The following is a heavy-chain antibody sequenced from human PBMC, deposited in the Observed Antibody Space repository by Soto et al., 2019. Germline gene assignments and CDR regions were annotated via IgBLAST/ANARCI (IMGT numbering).Heavy chain of an antibody. CDR1: GFTFSAYW. CDR2: MKPDGSDT. J-gene: IGHJ1*01. D-gene: IGHD2-15*01. Sequence: VQLVESGGDLVQPGGSLRLSCAASGFTFSAYWMNWVRQVPAKGMEWVASMKPDGSDTFYADSVKGRFSISRDNAQRSLFLQMNDLIVDDTALYYCALGGYCSGGACLYPPWGQVTPLTVSA. V-gene: IGHV3-7*03. CDR3: ALGGYCSGGACLYPP.